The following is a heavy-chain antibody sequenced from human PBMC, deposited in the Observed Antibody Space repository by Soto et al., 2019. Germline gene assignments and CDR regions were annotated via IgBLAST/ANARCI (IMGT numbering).Heavy chain of an antibody. CDR2: IYYSGST. J-gene: IGHJ1*01. V-gene: IGHV4-30-4*01. CDR3: ARDLGRDGYKLYFQH. D-gene: IGHD5-12*01. CDR1: GGSISSGDYY. Sequence: QVQLQESGPGLVKPSQTLSLTCTVSGGSISSGDYYWSWIRQPPGKGLEWIGYIYYSGSTYYNPSLKRRVTISVDTSKNQFSLKLSSVTAAATAVYYCARDLGRDGYKLYFQHWGQGTLVTVSS.